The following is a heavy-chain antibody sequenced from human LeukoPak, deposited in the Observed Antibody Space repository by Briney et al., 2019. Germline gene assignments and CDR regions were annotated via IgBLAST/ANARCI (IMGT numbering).Heavy chain of an antibody. V-gene: IGHV1-8*01. Sequence: ASVKVSCKASGYTFTSYDINWVRQATGQGLEWMGWMNPNSGNTGYAQKFQGRVTMTTDTSTSTAYMELRSLRSDDTAVYYCARDTSDYYDSSGYYSGDYWGQGTLVTVSS. CDR2: MNPNSGNT. CDR1: GYTFTSYD. D-gene: IGHD3-22*01. CDR3: ARDTSDYYDSSGYYSGDY. J-gene: IGHJ4*02.